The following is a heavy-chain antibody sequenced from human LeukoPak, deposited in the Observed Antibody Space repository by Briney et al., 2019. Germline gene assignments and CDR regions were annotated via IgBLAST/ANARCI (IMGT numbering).Heavy chain of an antibody. Sequence: SETLSLTCTVSGGSISSRSSYWGWIRQPPGKGLEWIGSVYYSGSTYHNPSLKSRVTISEHTSKNQFSLKLTSVTAADTAVYYCARGSPPRPWGQGTLVTVSS. CDR2: VYYSGST. V-gene: IGHV4-39*07. CDR1: GGSISSRSSY. J-gene: IGHJ5*02. CDR3: ARGSPPRP.